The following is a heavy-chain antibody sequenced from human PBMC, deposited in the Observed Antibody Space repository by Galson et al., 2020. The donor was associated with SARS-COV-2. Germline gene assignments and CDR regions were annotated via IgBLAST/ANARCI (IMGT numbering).Heavy chain of an antibody. CDR2: IYRSGTT. D-gene: IGHD3-22*01. CDR3: ARGGWLGVAGYYEDY. CDR1: GGSISSGDYY. J-gene: IGHJ4*02. Sequence: SETLSLTCTVSGGSISSGDYYWNWIRHHPGKGLERIGCIYRSGTTYYNPSLKSRVTISVDTSKNQFSLRLTSVTAADTAVYYCARGGWLGVAGYYEDYWGRGTLVSVSS. V-gene: IGHV4-31*03.